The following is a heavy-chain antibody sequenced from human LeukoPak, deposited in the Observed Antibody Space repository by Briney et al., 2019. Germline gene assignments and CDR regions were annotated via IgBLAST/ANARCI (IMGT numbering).Heavy chain of an antibody. Sequence: GRSLRLSCAASGFTSSSYGMHCVPQAPGKGLERVAVIWYDGSNKSSTHSSKVRLTISRDNSKNTLYLQMNSLRAEDTAVYYCARGQPTIFGVAKGGDAFDIWGQGTMVTVSS. CDR2: IWYDGSNK. CDR3: ARGQPTIFGVAKGGDAFDI. CDR1: GFTSSSYG. J-gene: IGHJ3*02. D-gene: IGHD3-3*01. V-gene: IGHV3-33*01.